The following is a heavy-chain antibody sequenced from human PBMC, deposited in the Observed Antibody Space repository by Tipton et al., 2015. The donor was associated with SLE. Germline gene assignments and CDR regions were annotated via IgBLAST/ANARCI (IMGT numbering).Heavy chain of an antibody. CDR1: GFTFDDYA. D-gene: IGHD3-22*01. CDR3: ARAVGDTSGYLDY. Sequence: SLRLSCAASGFTFDDYAMHWVRQAPGKGLEGVSGITWNSGSKSYSDSVKGRFATSRDNAKNSLYLQMHSLRPEDTALYYCARAVGDTSGYLDYWGLGTLVTVSS. V-gene: IGHV3-9*01. J-gene: IGHJ4*02. CDR2: ITWNSGSK.